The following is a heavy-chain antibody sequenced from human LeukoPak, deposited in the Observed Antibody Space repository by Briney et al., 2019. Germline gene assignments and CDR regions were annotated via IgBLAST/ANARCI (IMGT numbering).Heavy chain of an antibody. J-gene: IGHJ4*02. Sequence: GSSVKVSSKASGGTFSSYAISWVRQAPGQGLEWMGGIIPIFGTANYAQKFQGRVTITADESTSTAYMELSSLRSEDTAVYYCARDAGHYYDSSGYYFGYWGQGTLVTVSS. CDR1: GGTFSSYA. CDR2: IIPIFGTA. D-gene: IGHD3-22*01. V-gene: IGHV1-69*01. CDR3: ARDAGHYYDSSGYYFGY.